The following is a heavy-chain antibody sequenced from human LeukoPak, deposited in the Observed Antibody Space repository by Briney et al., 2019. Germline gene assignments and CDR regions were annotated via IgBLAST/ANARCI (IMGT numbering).Heavy chain of an antibody. CDR1: GFTFSSYG. V-gene: IGHV3-33*01. CDR3: ARTDCSSTSCPFDC. J-gene: IGHJ4*02. D-gene: IGHD2-2*01. Sequence: PGGSLRLSCAASGFTFSSYGMHWVRQAPGKGLEWVAVIWYDGSNKYYADSVKGRFTISGDNSKNTLYLQMNSLRAEDTAVYYCARTDCSSTSCPFDCWGQGTLVTVSS. CDR2: IWYDGSNK.